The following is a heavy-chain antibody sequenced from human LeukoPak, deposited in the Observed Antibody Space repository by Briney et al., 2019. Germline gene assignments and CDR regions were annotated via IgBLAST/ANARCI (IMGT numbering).Heavy chain of an antibody. J-gene: IGHJ4*02. V-gene: IGHV3-23*01. CDR3: ARQLGYCSDGSCYFDY. CDR2: ISSSGGST. Sequence: YPGGSLRLFCAASGFTFSNYAMSWVRRAPGRGLEWLSAISSSGGSTYYADSVKGRFTISRDNSKNTLHLQMNSLRTEDTAVYHCARQLGYCSDGSCYFDYWGQGTLVTVSS. CDR1: GFTFSNYA. D-gene: IGHD2-15*01.